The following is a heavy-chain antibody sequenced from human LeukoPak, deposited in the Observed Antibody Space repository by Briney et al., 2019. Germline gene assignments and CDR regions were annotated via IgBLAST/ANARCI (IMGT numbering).Heavy chain of an antibody. Sequence: GGSLRLSCAASGFTFSSYSMNWVRQAPGKGLEWVSSISSSSSYIYYADSVKGRFTISRDNAKNSLYLQMNSLRAEDTAVYYCARDPRGDNVGVNWFDPWGQGTLVTVSS. D-gene: IGHD2-21*02. CDR2: ISSSSSYI. V-gene: IGHV3-21*01. CDR1: GFTFSSYS. CDR3: ARDPRGDNVGVNWFDP. J-gene: IGHJ5*02.